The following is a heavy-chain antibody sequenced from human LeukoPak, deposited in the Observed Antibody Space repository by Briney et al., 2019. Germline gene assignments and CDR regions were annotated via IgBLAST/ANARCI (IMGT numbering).Heavy chain of an antibody. J-gene: IGHJ4*02. CDR1: GGSFSGYY. D-gene: IGHD3-3*02. CDR3: ARVLGSSFDY. Sequence: DPSETLSLTCAVYGGSFSGYYWSWIRQPPGKGLEWIGEINHTGSTNYNPSLKSRVSISGDTSKNQFSLKLSSVTAVDTAEYYCARVLGSSFDYWGQGTLVTVSS. CDR2: INHTGST. V-gene: IGHV4-34*01.